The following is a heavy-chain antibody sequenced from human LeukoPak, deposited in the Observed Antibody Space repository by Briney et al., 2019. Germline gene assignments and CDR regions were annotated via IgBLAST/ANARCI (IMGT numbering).Heavy chain of an antibody. Sequence: QTLSLTCAISGDSVSSNSATWSWIRQSPSRGLEWLGRTYYRSKWYNDYAVAVKSRITINPDTSNNQFSPQLNSVTPEDTAVYYCAREDDGAFAYWGQGTPVTVSS. CDR3: AREDDGAFAY. CDR2: TYYRSKWYN. V-gene: IGHV6-1*01. D-gene: IGHD1-1*01. CDR1: GDSVSSNSAT. J-gene: IGHJ4*02.